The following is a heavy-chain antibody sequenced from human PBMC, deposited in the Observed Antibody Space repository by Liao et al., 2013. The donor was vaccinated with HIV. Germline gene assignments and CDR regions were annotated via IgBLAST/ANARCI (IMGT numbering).Heavy chain of an antibody. V-gene: IGHV4-34*01. CDR3: ARAVIFGYSSGWYFDY. CDR2: INHSGST. J-gene: IGHJ4*02. D-gene: IGHD6-19*01. Sequence: QVQLQQWGAGLLKPSETLSLTCAVYGGSFSGYYWSWIRQPPGKGLEWIGEINHSGSTNYNPSLKSRVTISVDTSKNQFSLKLSSVTAADTAVYYCARAVIFGYSSGWYFDYWGQGTLVTVSS. CDR1: GGSFSGYY.